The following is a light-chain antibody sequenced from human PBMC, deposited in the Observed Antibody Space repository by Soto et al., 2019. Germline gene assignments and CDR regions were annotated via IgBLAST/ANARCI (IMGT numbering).Light chain of an antibody. J-gene: IGKJ5*01. Sequence: DIPMTQSPSSLSASVGDRVTITCRASRSIGTFLYWYQQKPGKAPKLLIYTASNLQSGVPSRFSGNGSATDFTLTISSLQPEDFATYYCQQTYSAPAFGQGTRLEIK. CDR1: RSIGTF. CDR3: QQTYSAPA. V-gene: IGKV1-39*01. CDR2: TAS.